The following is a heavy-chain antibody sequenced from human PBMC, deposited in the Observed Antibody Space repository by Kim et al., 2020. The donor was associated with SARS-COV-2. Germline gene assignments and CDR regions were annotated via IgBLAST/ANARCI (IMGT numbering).Heavy chain of an antibody. Sequence: SVKVSCKASGGTFSSYAISWVRQAPGQGLEWMGGIIPIFGTANYAQKFQGRVTITADESTSTAYMELSSLRSEDTAVYYCARDRGYSYGNFDYWGQGTLVTVSS. CDR1: GGTFSSYA. V-gene: IGHV1-69*13. J-gene: IGHJ4*02. D-gene: IGHD5-18*01. CDR2: IIPIFGTA. CDR3: ARDRGYSYGNFDY.